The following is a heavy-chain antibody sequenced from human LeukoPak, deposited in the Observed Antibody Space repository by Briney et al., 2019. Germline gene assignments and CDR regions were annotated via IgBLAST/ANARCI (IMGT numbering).Heavy chain of an antibody. CDR3: AKADYYDSSGYLDY. D-gene: IGHD3-22*01. J-gene: IGHJ4*02. CDR2: ISWNSGSI. CDR1: GFTFDDYA. V-gene: IGHV3-9*01. Sequence: GGSLRPSCAASGFTFDDYAMHWVRQAPGKGLEWVSGISWNSGSIGYADSVKGRFTISRDNAKNSLYLQMNSLRAEDTALYYCAKADYYDSSGYLDYWGQGTLVTVSS.